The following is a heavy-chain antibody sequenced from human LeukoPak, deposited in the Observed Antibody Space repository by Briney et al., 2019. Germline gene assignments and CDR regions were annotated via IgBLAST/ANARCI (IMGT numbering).Heavy chain of an antibody. D-gene: IGHD3-10*01. Sequence: GGSLRLSCAASGFTFSSYEMNWVRQAPGKGLEWVSYISSSGSTIYYADSVKGRFTISRDNAKNSLDLQMNSLRAEDTAVYYCARVPPGDTMVRGAHFDPWGQGTLVTVSS. CDR1: GFTFSSYE. CDR2: ISSSGSTI. V-gene: IGHV3-48*03. J-gene: IGHJ5*02. CDR3: ARVPPGDTMVRGAHFDP.